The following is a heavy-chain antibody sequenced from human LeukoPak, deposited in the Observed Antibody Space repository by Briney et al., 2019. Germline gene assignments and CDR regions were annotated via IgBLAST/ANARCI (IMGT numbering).Heavy chain of an antibody. CDR1: GFSFSIYE. CDR3: ASSQLGYCSGGSCYRSWFDP. Sequence: GGSLRLSCAASGFSFSIYEMNWVRQAPGKGLEWVSYISSSGSIILYADSVKGRFTISRDNAKNSLYLQMNSLRAEDTAVYYCASSQLGYCSGGSCYRSWFDPWGQGTLVTVSS. V-gene: IGHV3-48*03. D-gene: IGHD2-15*01. CDR2: ISSSGSII. J-gene: IGHJ5*02.